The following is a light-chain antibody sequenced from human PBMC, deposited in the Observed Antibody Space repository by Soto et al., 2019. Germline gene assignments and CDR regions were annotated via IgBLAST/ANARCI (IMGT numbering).Light chain of an antibody. CDR1: QDIRND. V-gene: IGKV1-17*01. Sequence: DIQMTQSPSSLSASVGDRVTITCRASQDIRNDLDWYQQKPGKAPKRLIYAASSLQNGAPSRFSGSGSGTEFTLTIISLQPEDFATYCCLQRDTYSVGGGTKVEIK. CDR3: LQRDTYS. CDR2: AAS. J-gene: IGKJ4*01.